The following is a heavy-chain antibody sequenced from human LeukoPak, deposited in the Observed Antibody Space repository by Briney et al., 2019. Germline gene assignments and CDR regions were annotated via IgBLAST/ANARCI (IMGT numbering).Heavy chain of an antibody. V-gene: IGHV3-7*01. CDR1: GFSFSSHW. CDR3: ARDGISNWGLHYGMDV. Sequence: GGSLRLSCVASGFSFSSHWMCWVRQAPGKGLEWVAELNPDGSQKFYVDSVKGRFIISRDNAKNSVYLQMDSLRVEDTAVYYCARDGISNWGLHYGMDVWGQGTTVIVSS. CDR2: LNPDGSQK. J-gene: IGHJ6*02. D-gene: IGHD7-27*01.